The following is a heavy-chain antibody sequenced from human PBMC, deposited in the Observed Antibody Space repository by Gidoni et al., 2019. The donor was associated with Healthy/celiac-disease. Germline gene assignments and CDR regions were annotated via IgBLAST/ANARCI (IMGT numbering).Heavy chain of an antibody. J-gene: IGHJ4*02. D-gene: IGHD6-19*01. V-gene: IGHV3-23*01. CDR1: GFTVTSYA. CDR2: ISGSGGST. Sequence: EVQLLESGGGLVQPRGSLRLSCAASGFTVTSYAMSWVRQAPGKGLVWVLAISGSGGSTYYADSVKGRFTISRDNSKNTLYLQMNSLRAEDTAVYYCAKNHRLLPSSGWYDVGYWGQGTLVTVSS. CDR3: AKNHRLLPSSGWYDVGY.